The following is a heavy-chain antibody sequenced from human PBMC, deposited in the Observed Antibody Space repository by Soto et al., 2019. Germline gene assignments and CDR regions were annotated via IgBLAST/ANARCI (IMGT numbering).Heavy chain of an antibody. CDR3: ARDAPTHGGGWYAGWGYFEH. D-gene: IGHD6-19*01. J-gene: IGHJ4*02. CDR1: GFSFNIYA. V-gene: IGHV3-30*03. CDR2: ISYDGREQ. Sequence: QPGGSLRLSCAATGFSFNIYAMYWVRQAPGKGLEWVAVISYDGREQYYADSVKGRFIISRDNARNTVHLEINSLRSDDTAVYYCARDAPTHGGGWYAGWGYFEHWGQGTQVTVSS.